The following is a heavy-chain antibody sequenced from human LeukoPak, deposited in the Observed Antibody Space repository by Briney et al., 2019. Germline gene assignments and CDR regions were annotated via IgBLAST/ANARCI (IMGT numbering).Heavy chain of an antibody. V-gene: IGHV3-7*01. CDR1: GFTFSSYW. CDR3: ARALSGSNNCYACFDY. J-gene: IGHJ4*02. Sequence: GGSLRLSCAASGFTFSSYWMSWVRQAPGKGLEWVANIKQDGSEKYYVDSVKGRFTISRDNAKNSLYLQMNTLRAEDTAVYYCARALSGSNNCYACFDYWGQGTLVTVSS. D-gene: IGHD2-2*01. CDR2: IKQDGSEK.